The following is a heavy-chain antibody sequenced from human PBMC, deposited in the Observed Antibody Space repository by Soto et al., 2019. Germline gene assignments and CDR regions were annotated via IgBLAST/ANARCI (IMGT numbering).Heavy chain of an antibody. CDR3: ARGKFPFTFDY. CDR1: GGSIFSSY. Sequence: SETLSLTCTVSGGSIFSSYWTWIRQPPGKGLEWIGNVYYSGSTNYNPSLKSRITISVDTSKNQFSLKLSSVTAADTAVYYCARGKFPFTFDYWGQGTLVTVSS. V-gene: IGHV4-59*01. CDR2: VYYSGST. D-gene: IGHD3-10*01. J-gene: IGHJ4*02.